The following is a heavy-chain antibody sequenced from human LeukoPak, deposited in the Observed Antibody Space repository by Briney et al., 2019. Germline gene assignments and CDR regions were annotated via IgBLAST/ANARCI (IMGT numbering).Heavy chain of an antibody. D-gene: IGHD3-16*02. CDR2: IKKDGSEK. J-gene: IGHJ4*02. Sequence: GGSLRLSCEASGFTFSSYWMSWVRQAPGKGLEWVANIKKDGSEKNYVDSVKGRLTISRDNAKTSVHLQMNSLGVEDTAVYYCARSLWPEDYWGRGTLVTVSS. CDR3: ARSLWPEDY. CDR1: GFTFSSYW. V-gene: IGHV3-7*01.